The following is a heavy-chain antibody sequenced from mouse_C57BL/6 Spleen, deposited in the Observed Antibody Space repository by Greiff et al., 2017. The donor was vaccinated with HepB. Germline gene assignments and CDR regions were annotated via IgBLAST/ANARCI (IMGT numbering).Heavy chain of an antibody. J-gene: IGHJ4*01. V-gene: IGHV2-6-1*01. CDR3: ARQGTDYGSSSLYAMDY. CDR2: IWSDGST. CDR1: GFSLTSYG. Sequence: VKLMESGPGLVAPSQSLSITCTVSGFSLTSYGVHWVRQPPGKGLEWLVVIWSDGSTTYNSALKSRLSISKDNSKSHVFLKMNSLQTGDTAMYYCARQGTDYGSSSLYAMDYWGQGTSVTVSS. D-gene: IGHD1-1*01.